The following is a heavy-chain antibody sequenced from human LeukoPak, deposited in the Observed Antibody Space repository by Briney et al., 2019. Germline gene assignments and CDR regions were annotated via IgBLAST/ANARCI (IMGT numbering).Heavy chain of an antibody. CDR3: ARASYGNYVGGSADY. CDR2: ISYDGSNK. J-gene: IGHJ4*02. V-gene: IGHV3-30*04. CDR1: GFTFSSYA. D-gene: IGHD3-16*01. Sequence: GGSLKLSCAASGFTFSSYAMHWVRQAPGKGLEWVAAISYDGSNKKYADSVKGRFTIPRDNAKNTRYLQMNSLRAERTTVYYCARASYGNYVGGSADYWGQGTLVTVSS.